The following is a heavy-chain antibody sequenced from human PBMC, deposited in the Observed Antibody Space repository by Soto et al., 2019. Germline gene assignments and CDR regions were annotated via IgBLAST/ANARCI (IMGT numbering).Heavy chain of an antibody. D-gene: IGHD3-3*01. CDR3: TTLGYDFWSGYLPYYYYGMDV. Sequence: PGGSLRRSCAASGLTLSNAWMSWVRQAPGKGLEWVGSIKSKTDGGTTDYAAPVKGRFTISRDDSKNTLYLQMNSLKTEDTAVYYCTTLGYDFWSGYLPYYYYGMDVWGQGTTFTVSS. J-gene: IGHJ6*02. CDR2: IKSKTDGGTT. CDR1: GLTLSNAW. V-gene: IGHV3-15*01.